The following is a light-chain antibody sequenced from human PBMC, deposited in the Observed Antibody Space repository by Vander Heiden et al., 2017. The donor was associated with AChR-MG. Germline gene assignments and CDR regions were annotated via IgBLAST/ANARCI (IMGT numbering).Light chain of an antibody. CDR2: GAY. V-gene: IGKV3-20*01. CDR1: QSVSSSY. CDR3: QQYGSSPR. J-gene: IGKJ1*01. Sequence: ELVLTQSPGTLSLSPGERATLSCRASQSVSSSYLAWYQQKPGQAPRLLIYGAYSRATGIPDRFSGSGSGTDFTFTISRLEPEDFAVYYCQQYGSSPRFGQGTKVEIK.